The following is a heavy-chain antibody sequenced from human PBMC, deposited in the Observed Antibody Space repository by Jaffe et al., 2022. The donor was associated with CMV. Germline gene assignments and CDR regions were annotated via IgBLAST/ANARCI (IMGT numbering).Heavy chain of an antibody. V-gene: IGHV1-2*02. D-gene: IGHD2-15*01. CDR3: ARGYCSGGSCYGYWNWFDP. Sequence: QVQLVQSGAEVKKPGASVKVSCKASGYTFTGYYMHWVRQAPGQGLEWMGWINPNSGGTNYAQKFQGRVTMTRDTSISTAYMELSRLRSDDTAVYYCARGYCSGGSCYGYWNWFDPWGQGTLVTVSS. CDR2: INPNSGGT. CDR1: GYTFTGYY. J-gene: IGHJ5*02.